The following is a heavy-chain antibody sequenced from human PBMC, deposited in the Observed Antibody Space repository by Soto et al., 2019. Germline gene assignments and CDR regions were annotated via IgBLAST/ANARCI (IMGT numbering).Heavy chain of an antibody. Sequence: QVQLVQSGAEVKKPGASVKVSCKASGYIFIHYYIHWVRQAPGQGLEWMAIINPNGGSTNYTQKFQVRVTVTSDTPTSTDYMELNSLGSDDTGVYFCARSLLPGDFWGQGTLVTVSS. CDR2: INPNGGST. D-gene: IGHD2-21*01. J-gene: IGHJ4*02. CDR3: ARSLLPGDF. CDR1: GYIFIHYY. V-gene: IGHV1-46*01.